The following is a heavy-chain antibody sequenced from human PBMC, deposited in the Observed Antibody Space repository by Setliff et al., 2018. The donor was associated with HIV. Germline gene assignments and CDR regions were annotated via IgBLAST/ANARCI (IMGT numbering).Heavy chain of an antibody. D-gene: IGHD2-2*01. CDR1: GYTVTSYA. CDR3: ARDPEAQIVVVPAYMDV. V-gene: IGHV1-3*01. CDR2: INDGNGNT. Sequence: ASVKVSCKASGYTVTSYAMHWVRQAPGQRLEWMGWINDGNGNTEYSQKFQGRATITRDTSASTAYMELSSLRSEETAVYYCARDPEAQIVVVPAYMDVWGKGTTVTVSS. J-gene: IGHJ6*03.